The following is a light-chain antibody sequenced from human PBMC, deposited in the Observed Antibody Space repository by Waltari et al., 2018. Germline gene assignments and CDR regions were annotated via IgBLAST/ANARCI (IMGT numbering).Light chain of an antibody. CDR2: PAS. CDR1: QSVGIN. V-gene: IGKV3-15*01. Sequence: EIVMTQSPAALSVSPGERATLSCRASQSVGINLAWYQQKPGQAPRLLISPASTRATGTPARFSGSGSGTEFTLTINSLQSEDSAIYYCHQYNNWPPGGTFGQGTKVELK. J-gene: IGKJ1*01. CDR3: HQYNNWPPGGT.